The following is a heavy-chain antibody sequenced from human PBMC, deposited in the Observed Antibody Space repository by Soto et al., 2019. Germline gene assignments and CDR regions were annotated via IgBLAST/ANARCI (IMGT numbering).Heavy chain of an antibody. J-gene: IGHJ5*02. D-gene: IGHD6-19*01. CDR1: GYTFTGYY. CDR2: INPNSGGT. V-gene: IGHV1-2*02. Sequence: GASVKVSCKTSGYTFTGYYMHWVRQAPGQGLEWMGWINPNSGGTNYAQKFQGRVTMTRDTSISTAYMELSSLRSDDTAIYYCARDLAGYSSGWRVWFDPWGQGTMVTVSS. CDR3: ARDLAGYSSGWRVWFDP.